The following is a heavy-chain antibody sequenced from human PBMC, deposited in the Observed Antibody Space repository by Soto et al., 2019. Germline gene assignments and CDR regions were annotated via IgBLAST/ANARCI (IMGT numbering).Heavy chain of an antibody. Sequence: PGGSLRLSCAASGFTYINYAMSWVRQAPGKGLEWVPTIGTSGGTYYPDSVRGRFTISRDNSRNTLYLQMNSLRPEDTAVYYCAKRAPYYFDSWGQGTQVTVSS. CDR1: GFTYINYA. J-gene: IGHJ4*02. V-gene: IGHV3-23*01. CDR2: IGTSGGT. CDR3: AKRAPYYFDS.